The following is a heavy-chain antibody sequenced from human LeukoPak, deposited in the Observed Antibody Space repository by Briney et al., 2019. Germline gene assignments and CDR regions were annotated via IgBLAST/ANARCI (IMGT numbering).Heavy chain of an antibody. D-gene: IGHD5-18*01. V-gene: IGHV3-74*01. CDR1: GFTFSSYW. CDR3: AKDRSDTSFDY. CDR2: INSDGSTT. J-gene: IGHJ4*02. Sequence: GGSLRLSCAASGFTFSSYWMHWVRQAPGKGLVWVSRINSDGSTTSYADSVKGRFTISRDNAKNTLYLQMNSLRAEDTAVYYCAKDRSDTSFDYWGQGTLVTVSS.